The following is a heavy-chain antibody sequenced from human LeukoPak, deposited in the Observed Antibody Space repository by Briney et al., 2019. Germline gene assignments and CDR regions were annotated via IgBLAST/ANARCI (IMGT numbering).Heavy chain of an antibody. V-gene: IGHV3-21*01. CDR2: ISSSSSYI. CDR1: GFTFSSYS. Sequence: GGSLRLSCAASGFTFSSYSMNWVRQAPGKGLEWVSSISSSSSYIYYADSVKGRFTISRDNAKNSLYLQMNSLRAEDTAVYYCARVKPAPDAFDIWGQGTMVTVSS. CDR3: ARVKPAPDAFDI. J-gene: IGHJ3*02.